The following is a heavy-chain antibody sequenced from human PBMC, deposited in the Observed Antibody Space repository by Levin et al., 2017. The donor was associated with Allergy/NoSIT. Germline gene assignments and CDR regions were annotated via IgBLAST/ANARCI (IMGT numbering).Heavy chain of an antibody. CDR1: GGSFSGYY. D-gene: IGHD2-15*01. J-gene: IGHJ6*02. CDR2: INHSGST. V-gene: IGHV4-34*01. Sequence: SQTLSLTCAVYGGSFSGYYWSWIRQPPGKGLEWIGEINHSGSTNYNPSLKSRVTISVDTSKNQFSLKLSSVTAADTAVYYCARGPRRSPVGRIYDYGMDGWGQGTTVTVSS. CDR3: ARGPRRSPVGRIYDYGMDG.